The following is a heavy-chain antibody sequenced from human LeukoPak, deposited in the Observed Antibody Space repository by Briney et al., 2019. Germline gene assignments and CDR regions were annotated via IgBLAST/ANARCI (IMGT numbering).Heavy chain of an antibody. J-gene: IGHJ3*02. CDR1: GGSISSGSYY. CDR3: ARDGYTWMGDAFDI. D-gene: IGHD5-12*01. V-gene: IGHV4-61*02. Sequence: SQTLSLTCTVSGGSISSGSYYWSWIRQPAGKGLEWIGRIYTSGSTNYNPSLKSRATISVDTSKNQFSLKLSSVTAADTAVYYCARDGYTWMGDAFDIWGQGTMVTVSS. CDR2: IYTSGST.